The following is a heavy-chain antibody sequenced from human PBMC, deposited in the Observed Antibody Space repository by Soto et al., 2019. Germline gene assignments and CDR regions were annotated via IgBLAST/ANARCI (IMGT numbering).Heavy chain of an antibody. Sequence: SLKISCKGSGYKFSNLWLGWVRQMPGKGLECIGVMYPGTSDIRYSPSFQGQVTISADNSISTAYLHWNSLKASDTALYYCATQRDFYYGMDVWGQGTTVTVSS. CDR2: MYPGTSDI. D-gene: IGHD6-25*01. CDR1: GYKFSNLW. J-gene: IGHJ6*02. V-gene: IGHV5-51*01. CDR3: ATQRDFYYGMDV.